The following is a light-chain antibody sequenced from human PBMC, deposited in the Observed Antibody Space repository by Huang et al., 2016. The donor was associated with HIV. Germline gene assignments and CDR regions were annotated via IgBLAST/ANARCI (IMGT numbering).Light chain of an antibody. CDR3: MQGTHWPPWT. CDR1: HSLVYSDGNTY. CDR2: KVS. Sequence: DVVMTQSPLSLPVTLGQPASISCRSSHSLVYSDGNTYLNWFQQRPGQSPRRLIYKVSNRDSGGPDRFSGRGSGTDFTLRISRVEAEDVGVYYCMQGTHWPPWTFGQGTKVEIK. J-gene: IGKJ1*01. V-gene: IGKV2-30*01.